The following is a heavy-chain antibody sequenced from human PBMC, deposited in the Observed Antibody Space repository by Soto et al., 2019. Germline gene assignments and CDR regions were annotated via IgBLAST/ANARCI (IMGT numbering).Heavy chain of an antibody. CDR3: AGTGSAQCYFLDR. J-gene: IGHJ6*03. CDR2: TYYRCRWYN. V-gene: IGHV6-1*01. CDR1: ADSVSSNSAA. Sequence: PSQAPLLTCFISADSVSSNSAAWNWLRPSPSRGLEWLGRTYYRCRWYNDYAVSVRSRITVNADTYKNQFSLHLNSVTAEDTVVFYCAGTGSAQCYFLDRWDTGTTGT. D-gene: IGHD2-8*02.